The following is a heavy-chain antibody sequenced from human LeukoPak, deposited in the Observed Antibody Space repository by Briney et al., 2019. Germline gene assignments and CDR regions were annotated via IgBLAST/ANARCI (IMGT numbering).Heavy chain of an antibody. J-gene: IGHJ4*02. CDR3: TREGIALY. Sequence: PGGSLRLSCAASGFTFSSFDMNWVRQAPGKGLEWVSYISSSGDTISYADSVKGRITISRDNAKNSLFLQMNSLRAEDTAVYYCTREGIALYWGQGTLVTVSS. CDR1: GFTFSSFD. CDR2: ISSSGDTI. V-gene: IGHV3-48*03. D-gene: IGHD6-13*01.